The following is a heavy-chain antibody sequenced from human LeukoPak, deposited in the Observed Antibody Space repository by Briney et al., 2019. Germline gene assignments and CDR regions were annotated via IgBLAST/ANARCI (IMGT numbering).Heavy chain of an antibody. V-gene: IGHV5-51*01. CDR1: GYSFTSYW. J-gene: IGHJ4*02. CDR2: IYPGYSDT. CDR3: ARLGPVVVIATHFDY. D-gene: IGHD2-21*01. Sequence: GESLKISCKGSGYSFTSYWIGWVRQVPGKGVEWMGIIYPGYSDTRYSPSFQGQVTSSANKSISNANLQWSSLKASDTAKYYCARLGPVVVIATHFDYWGQGTLVTVSS.